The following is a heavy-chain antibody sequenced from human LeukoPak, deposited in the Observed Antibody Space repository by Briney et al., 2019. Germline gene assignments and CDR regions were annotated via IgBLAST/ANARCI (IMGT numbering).Heavy chain of an antibody. V-gene: IGHV4-34*01. CDR1: GGSISSYY. CDR2: INHSGST. J-gene: IGHJ3*02. CDR3: ASGARGSSGYYYSDSSAFDI. Sequence: SETLSLTCTVSGGSISSYYWSWIRQPPGKGLEWIGEINHSGSTNYNPSLKSRVTISVDTSKNQFSLKLSSVTAADTAVYYCASGARGSSGYYYSDSSAFDIWGQGTMVTVSS. D-gene: IGHD3-22*01.